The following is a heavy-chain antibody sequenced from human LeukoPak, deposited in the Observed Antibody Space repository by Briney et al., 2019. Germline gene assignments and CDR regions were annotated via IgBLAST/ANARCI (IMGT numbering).Heavy chain of an antibody. J-gene: IGHJ5*02. CDR2: INHSGST. Sequence: SSETLSLTCAVYGGSFSGYYWSWIRQAPGKGLEWIGEINHSGSTNYNPSLKSRVTISVDTSKNQFSLKLSSVTAADTAVYYCARAIIAVAGTGVNWFDPWGQGTLVTVSS. CDR1: GGSFSGYY. V-gene: IGHV4-34*01. CDR3: ARAIIAVAGTGVNWFDP. D-gene: IGHD6-19*01.